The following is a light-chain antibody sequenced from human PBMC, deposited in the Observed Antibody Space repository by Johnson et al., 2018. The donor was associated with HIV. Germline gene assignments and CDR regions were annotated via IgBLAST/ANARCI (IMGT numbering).Light chain of an antibody. CDR1: SSNIGNNY. Sequence: QLVLTQPPSVSAAPGQKVTISCSGSSSNIGNNYVSWYQQFPGTAPKLLIYENNKRPSGIPDRFSGSKSGTSATLGITGLQTGDEAAYYCGTWESSLTVVVFVTGTKVTVL. V-gene: IGLV1-51*02. CDR3: GTWESSLTVVV. J-gene: IGLJ1*01. CDR2: ENN.